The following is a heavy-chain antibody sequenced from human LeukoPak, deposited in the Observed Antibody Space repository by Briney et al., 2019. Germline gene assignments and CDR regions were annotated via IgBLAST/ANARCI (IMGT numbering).Heavy chain of an antibody. CDR1: GYTFTGYY. D-gene: IGHD2-2*01. V-gene: IGHV1-2*02. CDR2: INPNSGGT. Sequence: ASVKVSCKASGYTFTGYYMHWVRQAPGQGLEWMGWINPNSGGTNYAQKFQGRVTMTRDTSISTAYMELSRLRSDDTAVYYRARDLGDLGYCSSTSCYEVGTWGQGTLVTVSS. CDR3: ARDLGDLGYCSSTSCYEVGT. J-gene: IGHJ5*02.